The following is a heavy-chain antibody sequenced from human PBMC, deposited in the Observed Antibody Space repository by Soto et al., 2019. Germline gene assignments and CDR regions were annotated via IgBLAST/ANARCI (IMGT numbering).Heavy chain of an antibody. CDR1: GGTFSSYT. D-gene: IGHD5-12*01. CDR2: IIPILGIA. J-gene: IGHJ4*02. V-gene: IGHV1-69*02. Sequence: SVKVSCKASGGTFSSYTISWVRQAPGQGLEWMGRIIPILGIANYAQKFQGRVTITADKSTSTAYMELSSLRSEDTAVYYCASEFSGYESGYFDYWGQGTLVTVSS. CDR3: ASEFSGYESGYFDY.